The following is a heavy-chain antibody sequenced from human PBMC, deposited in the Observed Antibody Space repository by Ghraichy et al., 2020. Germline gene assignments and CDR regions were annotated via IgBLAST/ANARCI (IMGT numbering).Heavy chain of an antibody. CDR2: INHSGST. CDR1: GGSFSGYY. V-gene: IGHV4-34*01. D-gene: IGHD3-3*01. J-gene: IGHJ4*02. Sequence: SETLSLTCAVYGGSFSGYYWSWIRQPPGKGLEWIGEINHSGSTNYNPSLKSRVTMSVDTSKNQFSLKLSSVTAADTAVYYCARGLDYDSPPFDYWGQGTLVTVSS. CDR3: ARGLDYDSPPFDY.